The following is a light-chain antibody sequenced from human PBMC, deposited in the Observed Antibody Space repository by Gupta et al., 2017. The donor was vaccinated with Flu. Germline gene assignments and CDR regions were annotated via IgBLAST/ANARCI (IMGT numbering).Light chain of an antibody. Sequence: TTPCTRSSGTIVDNYVQWYQQRPRSSPTPVLYEDNLRPCGVPDPFSGSVDSSANSASLTISGLQTEDEADYYCQSYASSSHGRVFGGGTKLTVL. CDR3: QSYASSSHGRV. J-gene: IGLJ3*02. V-gene: IGLV6-57*01. CDR1: SGTIVDNY. CDR2: EDN.